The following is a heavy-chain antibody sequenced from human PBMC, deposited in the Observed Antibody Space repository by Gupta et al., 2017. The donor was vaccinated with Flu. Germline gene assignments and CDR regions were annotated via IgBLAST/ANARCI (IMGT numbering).Heavy chain of an antibody. CDR3: ARVRFLGYCTNGVCPELYAFDI. J-gene: IGHJ3*02. V-gene: IGHV4-31*03. CDR2: IYYSGST. Sequence: QVQLQESGPGLVKPSQTLSLTCTVSGGSISSGGYYWSWIRQHPGKGLEWIGYIYYSGSTYYNPSLKSRVTISVDTSKNQFSLKLSSVTAADTAVYYCARVRFLGYCTNGVCPELYAFDIWGQGTMVTVSS. CDR1: GGSISSGGYY. D-gene: IGHD2-8*01.